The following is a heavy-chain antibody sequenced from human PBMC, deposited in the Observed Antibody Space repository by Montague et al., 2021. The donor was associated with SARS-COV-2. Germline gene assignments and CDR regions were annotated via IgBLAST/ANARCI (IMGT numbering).Heavy chain of an antibody. V-gene: IGHV4-39*02. CDR3: ARPVSYYDILSSSTNWFDP. Sequence: SETLSLTCTVSGGSISSSSYYWGWIRQPPGKGLEWIGSIYYSGSTXYNPSLKSRVTISVDTSKNHFSLKLSSVTAADTAVYYCARPVSYYDILSSSTNWFDPWGQGTLVTVSS. CDR1: GGSISSSSYY. J-gene: IGHJ5*02. D-gene: IGHD3-9*01. CDR2: IYYSGST.